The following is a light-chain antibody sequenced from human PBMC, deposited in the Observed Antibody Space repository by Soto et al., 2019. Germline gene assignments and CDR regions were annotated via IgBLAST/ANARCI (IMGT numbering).Light chain of an antibody. CDR3: STWDDSLNGLI. V-gene: IGLV1-44*01. Sequence: QSVLAQPLSASGTPGQTVTISCSGGSSNIKTNGVSWYQQFRGAAPKLLIYSNSQRPAGAPDRFSGSKSRTSASLAISGLQSEDEATYHCSTWDDSLNGLIFGGGTQLTVL. CDR2: SNS. CDR1: SSNIKTNG. J-gene: IGLJ2*01.